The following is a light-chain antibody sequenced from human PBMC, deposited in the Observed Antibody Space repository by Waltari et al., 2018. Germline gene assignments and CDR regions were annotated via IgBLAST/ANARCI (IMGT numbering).Light chain of an antibody. V-gene: IGLV3-25*03. CDR2: KDT. CDR3: QSADSTNTYWV. J-gene: IGLJ2*01. Sequence: SYELTQPPSVSVSPGQTARITCSGDELPKQYAFWYRQKPGQAPELLLYKDTERPSGIPERVSASSSGTTVTLTITGGQPEDEADYYCQSADSTNTYWVFGGGTKLTVL. CDR1: ELPKQY.